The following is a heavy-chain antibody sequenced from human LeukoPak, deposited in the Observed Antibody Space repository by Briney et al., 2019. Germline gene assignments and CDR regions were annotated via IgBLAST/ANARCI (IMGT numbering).Heavy chain of an antibody. V-gene: IGHV1-2*02. D-gene: IGHD2-2*01. CDR1: GYTFTGYY. Sequence: ASVKVSCKASGYTFTGYYMHWVRQAPGQGLEWMGWINPNSGGTNYAQKFQGRVTMTRDTSITTAYMELSSLRSDDTAVYYCARAQGSSGYCSSTSCYDFGYWGQGTLVTVSS. CDR3: ARAQGSSGYCSSTSCYDFGY. CDR2: INPNSGGT. J-gene: IGHJ4*02.